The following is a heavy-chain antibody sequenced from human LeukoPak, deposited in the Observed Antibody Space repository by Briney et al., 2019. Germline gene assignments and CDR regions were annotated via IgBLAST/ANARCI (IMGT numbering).Heavy chain of an antibody. V-gene: IGHV3-64D*09. J-gene: IGHJ3*02. CDR1: WFPFSSYS. CDR3: VKTLISVAGTGAFDI. D-gene: IGHD6-19*01. CDR2: NSSNGGST. Sequence: GALRLSCSTSWFPFSSYSMHWGRPAPGKGLEYCSINSSNGGSTYYADSVKGRFTISRDNSKNTLYLQMSSLRAEDTAVYYCVKTLISVAGTGAFDIWGQGTMVTVSS.